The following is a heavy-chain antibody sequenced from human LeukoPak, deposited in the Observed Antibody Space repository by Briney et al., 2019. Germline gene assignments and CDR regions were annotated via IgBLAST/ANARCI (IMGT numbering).Heavy chain of an antibody. CDR2: ISSGSSTI. Sequence: PGGSLRLSCAASEFTFNSYSMNWVRQAPGKGLEWISFISSGSSTIYYADSVRGRFIISRDNAKNSLYLQMNSLRDEDTALYYCARGRAPHDYWGQGTLSPSPQ. V-gene: IGHV3-48*02. J-gene: IGHJ4*02. CDR3: ARGRAPHDY. CDR1: EFTFNSYS.